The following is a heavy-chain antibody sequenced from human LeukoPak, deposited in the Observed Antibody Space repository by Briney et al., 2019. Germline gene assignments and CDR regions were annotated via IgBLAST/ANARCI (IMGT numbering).Heavy chain of an antibody. CDR2: TYYRSKWYS. CDR3: ARDVATTGWYTFDY. D-gene: IGHD6-19*01. Sequence: SQTLSLTFAISGDSVSSINCAWNCVRQSPSRGLEWLGRTYYRSKWYSDYAVPIQGRISINPDTSKNQFTLHLFSVTPDDTAVYYCARDVATTGWYTFDYWGQGTRVTVSS. CDR1: GDSVSSINCA. V-gene: IGHV6-1*01. J-gene: IGHJ4*02.